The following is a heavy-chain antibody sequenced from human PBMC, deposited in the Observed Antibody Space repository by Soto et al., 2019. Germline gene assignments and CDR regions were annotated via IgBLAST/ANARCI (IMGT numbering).Heavy chain of an antibody. CDR3: AKGLINGRWYAED. Sequence: EVHLLESGGGLVHPGESLRLSCGASGFTFSSCVMTWVRQAPGKGLEWVSCITDSGTGTYYADSVKGRFTISRDNSKNTMYLQMNNLRAEDTGVYYCAKGLINGRWYAEDWGQETLVTVSS. D-gene: IGHD6-13*01. CDR2: ITDSGTGT. V-gene: IGHV3-23*01. J-gene: IGHJ4*02. CDR1: GFTFSSCV.